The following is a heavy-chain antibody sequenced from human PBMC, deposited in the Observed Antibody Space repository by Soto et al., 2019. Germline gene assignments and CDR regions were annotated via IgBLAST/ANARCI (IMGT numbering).Heavy chain of an antibody. V-gene: IGHV3-33*01. CDR2: IWYDGSNK. D-gene: IGHD2-2*01. CDR3: ARQGYCSSTSCLANWFDP. CDR1: GFTFSSYG. J-gene: IGHJ5*02. Sequence: PGGSLRLSCAASGFTFSSYGMHWVRQAPGKGLEWVAVIWYDGSNKYYADSVKGRFTISRGNSKNTLYLQMNSLRAEDTAVYYCARQGYCSSTSCLANWFDPWGQGTLVTVSS.